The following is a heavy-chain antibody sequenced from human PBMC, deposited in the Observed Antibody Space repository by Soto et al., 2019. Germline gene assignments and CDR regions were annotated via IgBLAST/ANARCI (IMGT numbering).Heavy chain of an antibody. Sequence: GGSLRLSCSASGFTFSIYAIHWVRQAPGKGLEYVSTISPNGDSTYYADSVKGRFAISRDNSKNTLYLQMSSLRAEDTAVYYCVKGEYYYDSGAYYPFDYWGQGTLVTVAS. J-gene: IGHJ4*02. V-gene: IGHV3-64D*06. CDR2: ISPNGDST. D-gene: IGHD3-22*01. CDR1: GFTFSIYA. CDR3: VKGEYYYDSGAYYPFDY.